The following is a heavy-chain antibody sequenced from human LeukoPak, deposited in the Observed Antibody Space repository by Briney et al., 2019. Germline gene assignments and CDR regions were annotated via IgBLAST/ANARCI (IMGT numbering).Heavy chain of an antibody. CDR3: ARGPITRGVTPSDY. V-gene: IGHV3-74*01. D-gene: IGHD4-23*01. J-gene: IGHJ4*02. Sequence: GGSLRLSGAAPGFTFSGYWMHWVRQGPGKGLVWVSRINSDGSFTNYADSVKGRFTISRDNAKNTLYLQMNSLRAEDTALYYCARGPITRGVTPSDYWGQGTLVTVSS. CDR2: INSDGSFT. CDR1: GFTFSGYW.